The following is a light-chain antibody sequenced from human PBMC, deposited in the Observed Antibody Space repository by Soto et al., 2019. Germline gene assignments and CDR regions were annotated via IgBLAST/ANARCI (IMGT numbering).Light chain of an antibody. CDR3: QQYGDWPLT. CDR2: ATS. Sequence: EIVVTQSPATLSVSPGERDTLSCRASQSVGNNFAWYQQKQGQAPRLLIFATSTRATGVPDRFSGSGSGIELTLTISSLQSEDFAVYYCQQYGDWPLTFAGGAKVEIE. CDR1: QSVGNN. V-gene: IGKV3-15*01. J-gene: IGKJ4*01.